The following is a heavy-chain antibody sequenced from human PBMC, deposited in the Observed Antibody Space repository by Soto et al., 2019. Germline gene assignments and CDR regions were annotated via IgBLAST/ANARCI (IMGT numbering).Heavy chain of an antibody. J-gene: IGHJ6*02. CDR2: INHSGST. Sequence: QVQLQQWGAGLLKPSETLSLTCAVYGGSFSGYYWSWIRQPPGKGLEWIGEINHSGSTNYNPSLKSRVTISVDTSKNQFSLKLSSVTAADTAVYYCARGATVVTPSGRRTPYYYYGMDVWGQGITVTVSS. CDR3: ARGATVVTPSGRRTPYYYYGMDV. V-gene: IGHV4-34*01. D-gene: IGHD4-17*01. CDR1: GGSFSGYY.